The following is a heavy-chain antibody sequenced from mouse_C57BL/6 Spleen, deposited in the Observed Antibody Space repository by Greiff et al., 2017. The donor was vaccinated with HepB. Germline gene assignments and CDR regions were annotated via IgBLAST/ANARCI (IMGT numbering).Heavy chain of an antibody. CDR3: APSTPGVGWAMDD. CDR2: IDPANGNT. Sequence: VQLQQSVAELVRPGASVKLSCTASGFNIKNTYMHWVKQRPEQGLEWIGRIDPANGNTKYAPKFQGKATITADTSSNTAYLQLSSLTSEDAAIYYCAPSTPGVGWAMDDWGQGTSVTVSS. J-gene: IGHJ4*01. V-gene: IGHV14-3*01. D-gene: IGHD5-1*01. CDR1: GFNIKNTY.